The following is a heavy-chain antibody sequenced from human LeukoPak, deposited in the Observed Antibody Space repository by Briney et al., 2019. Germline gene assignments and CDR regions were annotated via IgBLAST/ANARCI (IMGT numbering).Heavy chain of an antibody. CDR2: IYHSGST. Sequence: SETLSLTCTVSGGSISSGGYYWSWIRQPPGKGLEWIGYIYHSGSTYYNPSLKSRVTISVDRSKNQFSLKLSSVTAADTAVYYCARDSLGEYSSSGDYWGQGTLVTVSS. D-gene: IGHD6-6*01. J-gene: IGHJ4*02. CDR1: GGSISSGGYY. CDR3: ARDSLGEYSSSGDY. V-gene: IGHV4-30-2*01.